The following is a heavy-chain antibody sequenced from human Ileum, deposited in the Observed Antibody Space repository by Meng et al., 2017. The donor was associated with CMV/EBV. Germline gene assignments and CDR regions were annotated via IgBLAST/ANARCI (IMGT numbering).Heavy chain of an antibody. CDR1: GYTFTGYY. CDR2: INPNSGGT. CDR3: ARADPSIAARWHFDY. V-gene: IGHV1-2*02. J-gene: IGHJ4*02. D-gene: IGHD6-6*01. Sequence: ASVKVSCKASGYTFTGYYMHWVRQAPGQGLEWMGWINPNSGGTNYAQKFQGRVTMTRDTSISTAYMELSRLRSDDTAVYYCARADPSIAARWHFDYWGQGTLVTGAS.